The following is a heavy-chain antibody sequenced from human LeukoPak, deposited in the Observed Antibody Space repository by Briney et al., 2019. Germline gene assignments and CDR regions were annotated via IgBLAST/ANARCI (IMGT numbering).Heavy chain of an antibody. CDR2: INHSGST. J-gene: IGHJ4*02. Sequence: SETLSLTCAVYGGSFSGYYWSWIRQPPGKGLEWIGEINHSGSTNYNPFLKSRVTISVDTSKNQFSLKLSSVTAADTAVYYCARVNGIVSFWGQGTLVTVSS. CDR1: GGSFSGYY. D-gene: IGHD2/OR15-2a*01. CDR3: ARVNGIVSF. V-gene: IGHV4-34*01.